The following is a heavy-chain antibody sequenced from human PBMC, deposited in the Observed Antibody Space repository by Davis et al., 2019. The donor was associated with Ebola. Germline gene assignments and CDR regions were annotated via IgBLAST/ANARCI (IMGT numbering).Heavy chain of an antibody. V-gene: IGHV1-18*04. J-gene: IGHJ5*02. CDR1: GYTFTTYA. Sequence: ASVKVSCKASGYTFTTYAITWVRQAPGQGLEWMGWISAYNGNTNYAQKFQGRVTMTTDTSTSTAYMELRSLRSDDTAVYYCARDDSSGYRDRWFDPWGQGTLVTVSS. CDR3: ARDDSSGYRDRWFDP. D-gene: IGHD3-22*01. CDR2: ISAYNGNT.